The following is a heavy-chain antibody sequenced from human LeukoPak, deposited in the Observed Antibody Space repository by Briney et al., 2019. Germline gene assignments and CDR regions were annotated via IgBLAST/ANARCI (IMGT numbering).Heavy chain of an antibody. D-gene: IGHD3-10*01. CDR2: VNSDGSST. CDR1: GFTFSRYW. CDR3: ARRHYGLDY. Sequence: GGSLRLSCAASGFTFSRYWMHWVRQAPGKGLVWVSRVNSDGSSTNYADSVKGRFTISRDNAKNTLYLQMNSLRAEDTAVYYCARRHYGLDYWGQGTLVTVSS. V-gene: IGHV3-74*01. J-gene: IGHJ4*02.